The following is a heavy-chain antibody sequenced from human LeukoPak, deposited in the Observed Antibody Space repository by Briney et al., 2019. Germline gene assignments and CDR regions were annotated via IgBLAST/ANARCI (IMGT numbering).Heavy chain of an antibody. CDR3: ARAEGLSTSSSYFFDY. V-gene: IGHV4-31*03. CDR2: IYHSGSA. D-gene: IGHD6-6*01. CDR1: GGSITSGGYY. J-gene: IGHJ4*02. Sequence: SQTLSLPCTVSGGSITSGGYYWTWIRQHPGKGPEWIGYIYHSGSAYYNPSLKSRVTISVDTSKNQFSLKLTSVTAADTAVYFCARAEGLSTSSSYFFDYWGQGVLVTVSS.